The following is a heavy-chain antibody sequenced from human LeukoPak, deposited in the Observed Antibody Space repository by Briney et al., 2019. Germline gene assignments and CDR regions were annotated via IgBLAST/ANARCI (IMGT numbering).Heavy chain of an antibody. CDR2: IYYSGST. J-gene: IGHJ4*02. CDR1: GGSISSGGYY. CDR3: ARARDSSGYYIDY. D-gene: IGHD3-22*01. V-gene: IGHV4-31*03. Sequence: SQTLSLTCTVSGGSISSGGYYWRWIRQHPGKGLEWIGYIYYSGSTYYNPSLKSRVTISVDTSKNQFSLKLSSVTAADTAVYYCARARDSSGYYIDYWGQGTLVTVSS.